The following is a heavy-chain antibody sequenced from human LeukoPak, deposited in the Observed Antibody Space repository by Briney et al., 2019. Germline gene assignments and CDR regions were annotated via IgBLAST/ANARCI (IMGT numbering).Heavy chain of an antibody. J-gene: IGHJ3*02. CDR1: GFTFSSDW. CDR2: INTDGSTT. D-gene: IGHD6-13*01. Sequence: GGSLRLSCAASGFTFSSDWIHWVRQAPGKGLVWVSRINTDGSTTTYADSVKGRFTISRDSAENTVYLQMNSLRAEDTALYYCAKAFQQPGGFDAFDIWGQGTMVTVSS. CDR3: AKAFQQPGGFDAFDI. V-gene: IGHV3-74*01.